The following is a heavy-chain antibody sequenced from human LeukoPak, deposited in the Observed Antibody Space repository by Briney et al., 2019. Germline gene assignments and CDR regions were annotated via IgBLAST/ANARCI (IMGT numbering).Heavy chain of an antibody. CDR1: GGSISSSNW. Sequence: SETLSLTYAVSGGSISSSNWWSWVRQPPGKGLEWIGEIYHSGSTNYNPSLKSRVTISVDKSKNQFSLKLSSVTAADTAVYYCAGKDYYGSGSYFYWGQGTLVTVSS. V-gene: IGHV4-4*02. J-gene: IGHJ4*02. D-gene: IGHD3-10*01. CDR2: IYHSGST. CDR3: AGKDYYGSGSYFY.